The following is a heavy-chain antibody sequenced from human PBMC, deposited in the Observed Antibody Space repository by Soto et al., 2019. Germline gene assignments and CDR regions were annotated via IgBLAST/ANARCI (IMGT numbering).Heavy chain of an antibody. V-gene: IGHV3-73*01. CDR3: TRWGGYYYDLYGMDV. CDR2: IRSKANSYAT. D-gene: IGHD3-22*01. J-gene: IGHJ6*02. Sequence: PGGSLRLSCAASGFTFSGSAMHWVRQASGKGLEWVGRIRSKANSYATAYAASVKGRFTISRDDSKNTAYLQMNSLKTEDTAVYYCTRWGGYYYDLYGMDVWGQGTTVTVSS. CDR1: GFTFSGSA.